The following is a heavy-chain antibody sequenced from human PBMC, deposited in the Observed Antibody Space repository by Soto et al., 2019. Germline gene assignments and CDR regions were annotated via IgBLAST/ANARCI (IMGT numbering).Heavy chain of an antibody. Sequence: GGSLRLSCAASGFTFSSYAMSWVRQAPGKGLEWVSAISGSGGSTYYADSVKGRFTISRDNSKNTLYLQMNSLRAEDTAVYYCAKASDYDILTGYGEDYWGQGTLVTVSS. J-gene: IGHJ4*02. V-gene: IGHV3-23*01. D-gene: IGHD3-9*01. CDR2: ISGSGGST. CDR3: AKASDYDILTGYGEDY. CDR1: GFTFSSYA.